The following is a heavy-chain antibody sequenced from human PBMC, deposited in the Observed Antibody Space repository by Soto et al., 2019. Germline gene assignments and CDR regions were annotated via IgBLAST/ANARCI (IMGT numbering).Heavy chain of an antibody. D-gene: IGHD1-26*01. V-gene: IGHV3-30*18. CDR2: ISYDGSNK. Sequence: RLSCASAGFTWRSYSMHWVRQAPAKGLEWVAVISYDGSNKYYEDSVNGRFTISRDNSKNTLYLQMNSLRAEDTGVYYCAKGGVGSTSNDFDIWGQGTRVTVSS. CDR1: GFTWRSYS. CDR3: AKGGVGSTSNDFDI. J-gene: IGHJ3*02.